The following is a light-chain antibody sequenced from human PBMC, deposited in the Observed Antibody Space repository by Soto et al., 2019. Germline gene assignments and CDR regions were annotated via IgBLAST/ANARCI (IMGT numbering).Light chain of an antibody. Sequence: QSALTQPASVSGSPGQSITISCTGTSSDFGSYNLVSWYQQHPGKAPKLMIYEDIERPSGVSNRFSGSKSGNTASLTISGPQTEDEADYYCCSYAGGTSVVFGGGTKLTVL. CDR3: CSYAGGTSVV. J-gene: IGLJ2*01. CDR2: EDI. CDR1: SSDFGSYNL. V-gene: IGLV2-23*01.